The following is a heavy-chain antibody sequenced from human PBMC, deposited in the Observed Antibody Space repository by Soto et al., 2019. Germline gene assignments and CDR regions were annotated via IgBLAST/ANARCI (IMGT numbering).Heavy chain of an antibody. J-gene: IGHJ6*03. CDR1: GGSISSSSYF. D-gene: IGHD3-16*01. Sequence: SETLSLTCTISGGSISSSSYFWGWIRQPPGKGLEWIASISYRGSTYYNPSLKRRLTISVDTSKNQFSLKVGSVTAPDTAVYYCARHGGSATFIRYYYMDVWGKGTTVTVSS. V-gene: IGHV4-39*01. CDR2: ISYRGST. CDR3: ARHGGSATFIRYYYMDV.